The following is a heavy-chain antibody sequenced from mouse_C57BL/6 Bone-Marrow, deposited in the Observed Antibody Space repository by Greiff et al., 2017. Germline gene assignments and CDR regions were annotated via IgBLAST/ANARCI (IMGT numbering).Heavy chain of an antibody. V-gene: IGHV7-3*01. CDR3: ARLRDSSSFDY. CDR1: GFTFTDYY. CDR2: IRNKANGYTT. D-gene: IGHD3-2*01. J-gene: IGHJ2*01. Sequence: EVKLMESGGGLVQPGGSLSLSCAASGFTFTDYYMSWVRQPPGKALEWLGFIRNKANGYTTEYSASVKGRFTISRDNSQSILYLQMNALRAEDSATYYCARLRDSSSFDYWGQGTTLTVSS.